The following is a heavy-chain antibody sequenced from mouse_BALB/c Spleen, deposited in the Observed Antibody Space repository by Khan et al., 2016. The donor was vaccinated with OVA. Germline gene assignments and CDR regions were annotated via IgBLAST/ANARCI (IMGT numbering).Heavy chain of an antibody. CDR2: ISSSAYNF. Sequence: EVELVESGGGLVQPGGSRTLSCAASAFTFSDYVLACIRQGSGKGHEWITFISSSAYNFYYADTVTGRFTISSENAKNTLHLEMKSMGSEDTAMCDCGGGDTRGFAYWGEGTPVTVSA. D-gene: IGHD2-13*01. V-gene: IGHV5-15*02. CDR1: AFTFSDYV. J-gene: IGHJ3*01. CDR3: GGGDTRGFAY.